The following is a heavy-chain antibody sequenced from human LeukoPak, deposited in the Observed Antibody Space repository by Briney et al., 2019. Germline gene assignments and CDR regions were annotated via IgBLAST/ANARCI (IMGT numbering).Heavy chain of an antibody. CDR1: GFTFSSYA. D-gene: IGHD2-21*02. CDR3: AKGLYHIVVVTLDY. V-gene: IGHV3-23*01. CDR2: ISGSGGST. J-gene: IGHJ4*02. Sequence: GGSLRLSCAASGFTFSSYAMSWVRQAPGKGLEWVSAISGSGGSTYYADSVKGRFTISRNNSKNTLYLQMNSLRAEDTAVYYCAKGLYHIVVVTLDYWGQGTLVTVSS.